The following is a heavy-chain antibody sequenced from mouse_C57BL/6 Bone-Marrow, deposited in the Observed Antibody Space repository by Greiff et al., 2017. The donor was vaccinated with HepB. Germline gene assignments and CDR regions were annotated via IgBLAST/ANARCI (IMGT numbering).Heavy chain of an antibody. J-gene: IGHJ4*01. D-gene: IGHD1-1*01. CDR1: GYTFTSYW. V-gene: IGHV1-64*01. Sequence: VQLQQPGAELVKPGASVKLSCKASGYTFTSYWMHWVKQRPGQGLEWIGMIHPNSGSTNYNEKFKIKATLTVDKSSSTAYMQLSSLTSEDSAVYYCARFTTVVNYAMDYWGQGTSVTVSS. CDR3: ARFTTVVNYAMDY. CDR2: IHPNSGST.